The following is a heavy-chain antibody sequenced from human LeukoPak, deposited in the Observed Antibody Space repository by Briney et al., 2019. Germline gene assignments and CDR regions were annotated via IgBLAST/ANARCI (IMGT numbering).Heavy chain of an antibody. CDR1: GFTFSSYW. D-gene: IGHD6-19*01. CDR2: IKQDGSEK. V-gene: IGHV3-7*01. CDR3: ARQSPYVAAEF. Sequence: PGGSLRLSCAASGFTFSSYWMSWVRQAPGKGLEWVANIKQDGSEKYYVDSVKGRFTISRDSAKNSLYLHIDSLKAEDTAVYYCARQSPYVAAEFWGQGILVTVSS. J-gene: IGHJ4*02.